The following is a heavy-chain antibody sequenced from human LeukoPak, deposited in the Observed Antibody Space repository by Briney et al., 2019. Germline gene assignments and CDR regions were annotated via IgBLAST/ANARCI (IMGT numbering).Heavy chain of an antibody. Sequence: ASVKVSCKASGYIFTNYAMHWVRQAPGQRLEWMGWINGGNGNTKYSQEFQGRVTITRDTSASTAYMEVSSLRSEDTAVYYCARGGDIHLWINYYYYMDVWGKGTTVTVSS. CDR2: INGGNGNT. D-gene: IGHD5-18*01. J-gene: IGHJ6*03. V-gene: IGHV1-3*03. CDR3: ARGGDIHLWINYYYYMDV. CDR1: GYIFTNYA.